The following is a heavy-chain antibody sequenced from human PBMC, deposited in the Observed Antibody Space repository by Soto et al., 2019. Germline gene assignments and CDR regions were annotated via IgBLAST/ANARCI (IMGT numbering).Heavy chain of an antibody. CDR1: GGSISSYY. D-gene: IGHD3-10*01. J-gene: IGHJ4*02. CDR2: IYYSVST. Sequence: SETLSLTCTVSGGSISSYYWSWIRQPPGKGLEWIGYIYYSVSTNYNPSLKSRVTISVDTSKNQFSLKLSSVTAADTAVYYCARSAMVRGVTPGYWGQGTLVTVSS. V-gene: IGHV4-59*01. CDR3: ARSAMVRGVTPGY.